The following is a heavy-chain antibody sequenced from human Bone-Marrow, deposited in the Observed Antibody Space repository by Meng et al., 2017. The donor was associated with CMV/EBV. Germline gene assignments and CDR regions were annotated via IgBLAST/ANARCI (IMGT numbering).Heavy chain of an antibody. D-gene: IGHD5-24*01. V-gene: IGHV1-69*10. CDR1: GGTFSSYA. CDR3: ARGWRDGYNYALFGY. CDR2: IIPILGIA. J-gene: IGHJ4*02. Sequence: SVKVSCKASGGTFSSYAISWVRQAPGQGLEWMGGIIPILGIANYAQKFQGRVTITADKSTSTAYMELSRLRSDDTAVYYCARGWRDGYNYALFGYWGQGTLVTVSS.